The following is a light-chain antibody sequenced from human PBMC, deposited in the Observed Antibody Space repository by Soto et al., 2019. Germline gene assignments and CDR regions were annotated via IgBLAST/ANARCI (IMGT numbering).Light chain of an antibody. J-gene: IGKJ1*01. V-gene: IGKV3-11*01. Sequence: EIVLTQSPATLSLSPGERATLSCRASQSVSSYLAWYQQKPGQAPRLLIYDASNRATGIPARFSGSGSGTDFTRTISSLAPEDYAVYYCQQRSNWPPEGTFGQGTKVEIK. CDR2: DAS. CDR1: QSVSSY. CDR3: QQRSNWPPEGT.